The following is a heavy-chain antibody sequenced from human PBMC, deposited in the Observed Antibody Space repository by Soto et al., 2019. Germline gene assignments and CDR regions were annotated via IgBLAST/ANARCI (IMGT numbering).Heavy chain of an antibody. J-gene: IGHJ6*02. CDR3: ARDGAGYSSSWSAQTYYYYGMDV. CDR2: ISSSSSYI. V-gene: IGHV3-21*01. Sequence: EVQLVESGGGLVKPGGSLRLSCAASGFTFSSYSMNWVRQAPGKGLEWVSSISSSSSYIYYADSVKGRFTISRDNAKNSLYLQMNSLRAEDTAVYYCARDGAGYSSSWSAQTYYYYGMDVWGQGTTFTVSS. CDR1: GFTFSSYS. D-gene: IGHD6-13*01.